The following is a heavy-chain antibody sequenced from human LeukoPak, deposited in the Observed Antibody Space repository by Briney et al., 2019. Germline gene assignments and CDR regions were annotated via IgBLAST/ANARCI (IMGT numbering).Heavy chain of an antibody. D-gene: IGHD5-12*01. V-gene: IGHV4-4*07. CDR2: IYTSGST. J-gene: IGHJ6*03. CDR1: GGSISSYY. CDR3: ARDGLVAKIRELGYYYYYMDV. Sequence: PSETLSLTCTVSGGSISSYYWSWIRQPAGKGLEWIGRIYTSGSTNYNPSLKSRVTMSVDTSKNQFSLKLSSVTAADTAVYYCARDGLVAKIRELGYYYYYMDVWGKGTTVTVSS.